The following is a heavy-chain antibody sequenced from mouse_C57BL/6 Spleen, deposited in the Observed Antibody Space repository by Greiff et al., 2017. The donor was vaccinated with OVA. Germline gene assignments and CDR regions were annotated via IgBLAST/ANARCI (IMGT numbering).Heavy chain of an antibody. V-gene: IGHV2-2*01. CDR1: GFSLTSYG. D-gene: IGHD2-4*01. Sequence: VQLQQSGPGLVQPSQCLSITCTVSGFSLTSYGVHWVRQSPGKGLEWLGVIWSGGSTDYNAAFISSLSISKDNSKSQVFFKMNSLQADDTAIYYCASYDYEGFDYWGQGTTLTVSS. CDR2: IWSGGST. CDR3: ASYDYEGFDY. J-gene: IGHJ2*01.